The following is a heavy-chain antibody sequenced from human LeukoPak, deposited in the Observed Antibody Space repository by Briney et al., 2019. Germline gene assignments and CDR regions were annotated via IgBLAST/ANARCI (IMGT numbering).Heavy chain of an antibody. CDR1: GGSFSGYY. CDR3: ARERLREFDY. Sequence: SETLSLTCAVYGGSFSGYYWSWIRQPPGKGLEWIGEINHSGSTNYNPSLKSRVTISVDTSKNQFSLKLSSVTAADTAVYYCARERLREFDYWDQGTLVTVSS. J-gene: IGHJ4*02. V-gene: IGHV4-34*01. CDR2: INHSGST. D-gene: IGHD4-17*01.